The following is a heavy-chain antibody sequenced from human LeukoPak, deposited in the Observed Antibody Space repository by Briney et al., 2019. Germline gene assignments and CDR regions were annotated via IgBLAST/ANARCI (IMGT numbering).Heavy chain of an antibody. Sequence: GGSLRLSCAASGFTFSDYYMAWIRQAPGKGLEWISYISNRGDNIHHADSVQGRFTVSRDNAKNSLFLQMDSLRAEDTAVYYCARDPFYTSNFDFWGQGTLVSVSS. CDR1: GFTFSDYY. CDR3: ARDPFYTSNFDF. D-gene: IGHD6-13*01. CDR2: ISNRGDNI. J-gene: IGHJ4*02. V-gene: IGHV3-11*01.